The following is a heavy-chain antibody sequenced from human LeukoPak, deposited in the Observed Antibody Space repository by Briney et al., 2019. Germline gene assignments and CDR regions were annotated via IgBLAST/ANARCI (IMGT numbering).Heavy chain of an antibody. V-gene: IGHV3-48*02. D-gene: IGHD3-10*01. Sequence: GGSLTLACSPSALTFRLYSTKCVPDAPGGRREWLSYIISTNGAIAYADSVKGRFTISRDDPKNSLYLQMNSLREEDTGVYYCARDRDGAFDYWGQGTLITVSS. J-gene: IGHJ4*02. CDR2: IISTNGAI. CDR1: ALTFRLYS. CDR3: ARDRDGAFDY.